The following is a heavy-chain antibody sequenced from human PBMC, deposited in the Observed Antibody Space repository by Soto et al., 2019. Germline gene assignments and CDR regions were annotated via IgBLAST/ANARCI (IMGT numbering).Heavy chain of an antibody. CDR2: IIPIFGTA. CDR1: GGTFSSYA. J-gene: IGHJ6*02. V-gene: IGHV1-69*01. D-gene: IGHD6-6*01. Sequence: QVQLVQSGAEVKKAGSSVKVSCKASGGTFSSYAISWVRQAPGQGLEWMGGIIPIFGTANYAQKFQGRVTMTADESTSTAYMELSSLRSEDTAVYYCARTYSSSYYYGMEVWGQGTTVTVSS. CDR3: ARTYSSSYYYGMEV.